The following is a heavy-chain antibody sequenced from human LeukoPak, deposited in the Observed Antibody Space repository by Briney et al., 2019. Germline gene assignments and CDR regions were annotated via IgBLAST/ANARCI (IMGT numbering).Heavy chain of an antibody. J-gene: IGHJ4*01. Sequence: SETLSLTCTVSGSSISSGGYYWSWIRQPPGKGLEWIGYIYHSGSTYYNPSLKSRVTISVDRSKNQFSLKLTSVTAADTAVYYCARSGPYGDSIYWGHGTLVTVSS. CDR1: GSSISSGGYY. CDR3: ARSGPYGDSIY. V-gene: IGHV4-30-2*01. D-gene: IGHD4-17*01. CDR2: IYHSGST.